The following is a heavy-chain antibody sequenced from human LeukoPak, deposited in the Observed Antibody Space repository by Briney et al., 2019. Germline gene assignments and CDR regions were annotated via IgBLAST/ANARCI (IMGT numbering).Heavy chain of an antibody. CDR1: GGSISSYY. CDR2: IYYSGST. D-gene: IGHD2-2*01. CDR3: VGYCSSTSCPSDY. V-gene: IGHV4-59*01. Sequence: SETLSLTCTVSGGSISSYYWSWIRQPPGKGLEWIGYIYYSGSTNYNPSLKSRATISVDTSKNQFSLKLSSVTAADTAVYYCVGYCSSTSCPSDYWGQGTLVTVSS. J-gene: IGHJ4*02.